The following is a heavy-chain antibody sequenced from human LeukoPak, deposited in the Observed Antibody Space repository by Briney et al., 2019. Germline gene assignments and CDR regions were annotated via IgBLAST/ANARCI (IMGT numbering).Heavy chain of an antibody. CDR1: GFTFSYYA. V-gene: IGHV3-23*01. J-gene: IGHJ4*02. CDR3: AKHYDFWSGYLDY. Sequence: GGSLRLSCAASGFTFSYYAMHWVRQAPGKGLEWVSAISGSGGSTYYADSVKGRFTISRDNSKNTLYLQMNSLRAEDTAVYYCAKHYDFWSGYLDYWGQGTLVTVSS. CDR2: ISGSGGST. D-gene: IGHD3-3*01.